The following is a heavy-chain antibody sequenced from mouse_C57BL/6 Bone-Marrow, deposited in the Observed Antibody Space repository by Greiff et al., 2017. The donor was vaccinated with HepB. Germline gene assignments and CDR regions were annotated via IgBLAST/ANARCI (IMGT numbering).Heavy chain of an antibody. J-gene: IGHJ4*01. D-gene: IGHD1-1*01. CDR1: GFNIKNTY. CDR3: DKGYGSSSAYYAMDY. CDR2: IDPANGNT. Sequence: EVQLQQSVAELVRPGASVKLSCTASGFNIKNTYMHWVKQRPEQGLEWIGRIDPANGNTKYAPKFQGKATITADTSSNTAYLQLSSLTSEDTAISYCDKGYGSSSAYYAMDYWGQGTSVTVSS. V-gene: IGHV14-3*01.